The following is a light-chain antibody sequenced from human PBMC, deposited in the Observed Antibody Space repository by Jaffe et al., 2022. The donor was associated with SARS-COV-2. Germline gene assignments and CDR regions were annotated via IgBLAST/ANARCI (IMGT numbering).Light chain of an antibody. Sequence: DIVMTQSPDSLAVSLGEWATINCKSNQSLLYNSNNKNYLAWYRQKPGQPPELLIYWASTRESGVPDRFSGSGSGTDFTLTISSLQAEDVAVYYCQQYYITPLTFGGGTKVEIK. CDR3: QQYYITPLT. CDR2: WAS. V-gene: IGKV4-1*01. CDR1: QSLLYNSNNKNY. J-gene: IGKJ4*01.